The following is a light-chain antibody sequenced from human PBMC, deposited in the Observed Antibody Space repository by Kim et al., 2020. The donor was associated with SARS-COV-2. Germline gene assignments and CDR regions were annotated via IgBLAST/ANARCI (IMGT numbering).Light chain of an antibody. V-gene: IGKV3-20*01. J-gene: IGKJ1*01. Sequence: SPGDRATLSCRASQSVSSNSLACYHQKPGQAPRLLIYDASRRASGTPDRLSGSGSGTDFTLTISRLEPEDFAVYYCHQYGSSPGTFGQGTKVDIK. CDR2: DAS. CDR1: QSVSSNS. CDR3: HQYGSSPGT.